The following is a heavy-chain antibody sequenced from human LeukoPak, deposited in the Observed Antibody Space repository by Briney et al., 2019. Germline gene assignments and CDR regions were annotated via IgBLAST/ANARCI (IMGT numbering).Heavy chain of an antibody. V-gene: IGHV1-18*01. Sequence: ASVKVSCKASGYTFTSYGISWVRQAPGQGLEWMGWISAYNGNTNYAQKLQGRVTMTTDTSTSTAYMELSSLRSEDTAVYYCAREGVDTANWAFLFDYWGQGTLVTVSS. CDR1: GYTFTSYG. CDR3: AREGVDTANWAFLFDY. CDR2: ISAYNGNT. J-gene: IGHJ4*02. D-gene: IGHD7-27*01.